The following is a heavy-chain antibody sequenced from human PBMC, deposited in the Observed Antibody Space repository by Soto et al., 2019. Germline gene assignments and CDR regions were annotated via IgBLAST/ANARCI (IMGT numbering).Heavy chain of an antibody. V-gene: IGHV5-51*01. CDR1: GYDFSTSW. D-gene: IGHD4-4*01. Sequence: PGESLKISCQGSGYDFSTSWIAWVRQMPGRGLEWVGIIYSGDSDTRYSPSFQGQVIISVDKSISTAYLQWSSLKASDTAMYYCARGTTVSTFADYYFDYWGQGTLVTVSS. CDR3: ARGTTVSTFADYYFDY. CDR2: IYSGDSDT. J-gene: IGHJ4*02.